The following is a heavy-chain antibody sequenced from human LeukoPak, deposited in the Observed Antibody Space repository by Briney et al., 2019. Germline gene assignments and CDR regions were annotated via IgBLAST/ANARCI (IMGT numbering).Heavy chain of an antibody. CDR3: AKDSGARDYFDY. CDR1: GFTFSSYA. Sequence: GGSLRLSCAASGFTFSSYAMSWVRQAPGKGLKWVSAISGSGGSTYYADSVKGRFTISRDNSKNTLYLQMNSLRAEDTAVYYCAKDSGARDYFDYWGQGTLVTVSS. J-gene: IGHJ4*02. V-gene: IGHV3-23*01. CDR2: ISGSGGST. D-gene: IGHD1-26*01.